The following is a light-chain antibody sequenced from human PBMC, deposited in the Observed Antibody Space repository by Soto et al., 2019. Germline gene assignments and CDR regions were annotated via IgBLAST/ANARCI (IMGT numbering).Light chain of an antibody. J-gene: IGLJ1*01. V-gene: IGLV1-44*01. Sequence: QSVLTQPPSASRTPGQRGTFSCSGSSSNFGSATVNWYQQLPGTAPKLLIFNNNQRPSRVPDRFSGSKSGTSASLAISGLQSEDEGNDYCAPWATSFSGLYVFGAGTKAPVL. CDR3: APWATSFSGLYV. CDR2: NNN. CDR1: SSNFGSAT.